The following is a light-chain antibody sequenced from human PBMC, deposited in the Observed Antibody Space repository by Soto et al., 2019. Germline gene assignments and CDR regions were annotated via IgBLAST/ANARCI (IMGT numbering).Light chain of an antibody. Sequence: MDRAPATLSAIVGDSVTVTRRASQSVSSYLAWYQQKPGKAPKLLIYGASNLATGIPSRFSGSGSGTDFTLTISSLQPEDFAAYYCQQDDSSTWTFGQGTKVDI. CDR2: GAS. CDR3: QQDDSSTWT. V-gene: IGKV3-15*01. CDR1: QSVSSY. J-gene: IGKJ1*01.